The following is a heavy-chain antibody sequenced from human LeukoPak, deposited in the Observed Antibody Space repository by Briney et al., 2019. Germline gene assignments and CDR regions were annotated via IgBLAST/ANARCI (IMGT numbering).Heavy chain of an antibody. CDR2: ISSSSSYI. J-gene: IGHJ4*02. CDR3: ARPMGGMIDY. V-gene: IGHV3-21*01. Sequence: GGSLRLSCAASGFTFSSYSMNWVRQAPGKGLEWVSSISSSSSYIYYADSVKGRFTISRDNAKNPLYLQMNSLRAEDTAVYYCARPMGGMIDYWGQGTLVTVSS. D-gene: IGHD2-15*01. CDR1: GFTFSSYS.